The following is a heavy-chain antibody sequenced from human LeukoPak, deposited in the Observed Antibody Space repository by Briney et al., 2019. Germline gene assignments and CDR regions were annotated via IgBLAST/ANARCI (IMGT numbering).Heavy chain of an antibody. CDR3: ARRRYYDSTGCFD. Sequence: SETLSLTCTISGGFISSSSYYWGWIRQPPGKGLEWIGDIYYSGSTYYSPSLKSRVSIFVDTSKNQFSLILSSVTAADTAPYYCARRRYYDSTGCFDWGQGTQVTVS. J-gene: IGHJ1*01. CDR1: GGFISSSSYY. D-gene: IGHD3-22*01. V-gene: IGHV4-39*01. CDR2: IYYSGST.